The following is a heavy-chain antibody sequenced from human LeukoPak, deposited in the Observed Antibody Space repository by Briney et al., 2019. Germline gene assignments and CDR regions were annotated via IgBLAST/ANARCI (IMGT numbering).Heavy chain of an antibody. CDR3: ARGMPQRRDGYNYNY. Sequence: SETLSLTCTVSGGSISSYYWSWIRQPPGKGLEWIGEINHSGSTNYNPSLKSRVTISVDTSKNQFSLKLSSVTAADTAVYYCARGMPQRRDGYNYNYWGQGTLVTVSS. CDR1: GGSISSYY. D-gene: IGHD5-24*01. CDR2: INHSGST. J-gene: IGHJ4*02. V-gene: IGHV4-34*01.